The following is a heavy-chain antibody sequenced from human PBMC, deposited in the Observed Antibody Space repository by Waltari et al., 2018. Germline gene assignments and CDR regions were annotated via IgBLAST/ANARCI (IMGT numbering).Heavy chain of an antibody. D-gene: IGHD3-22*01. CDR3: ARGVGYYYDSSGLDY. CDR1: GGSISSGSSY. Sequence: QVQLQESGPGLVKPSQTLSLTCTVSGGSISSGSSYWGCIRQPSGKGLEWIGRIYTSGSTNYNPSLKSRVTISVDTSKNQFSLKLSSVTAADTAVYYCARGVGYYYDSSGLDYWGQGTLVTVSS. J-gene: IGHJ4*02. V-gene: IGHV4-61*02. CDR2: IYTSGST.